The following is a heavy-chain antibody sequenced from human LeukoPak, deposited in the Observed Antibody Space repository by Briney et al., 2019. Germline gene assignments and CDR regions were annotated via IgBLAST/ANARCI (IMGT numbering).Heavy chain of an antibody. Sequence: PSETLSLTCTVSGGSISSYYWSWIRQPAGKGLEWIGRIYTSGSTNYNPSLKSRVTISVDTSKNQFSLKLSSVTAADTAVYYCARDYLDSYYDFWSDPWGQGTLVTVSS. CDR1: GGSISSYY. CDR2: IYTSGST. V-gene: IGHV4-4*07. J-gene: IGHJ5*02. D-gene: IGHD3-3*01. CDR3: ARDYLDSYYDFWSDP.